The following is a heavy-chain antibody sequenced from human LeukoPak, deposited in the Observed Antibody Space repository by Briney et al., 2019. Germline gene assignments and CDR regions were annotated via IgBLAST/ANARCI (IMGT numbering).Heavy chain of an antibody. V-gene: IGHV3-21*01. J-gene: IGHJ5*02. D-gene: IGHD3-9*01. CDR3: ASEANYDILTGYYFS. CDR1: GFTFSSYS. Sequence: PGGSLRLSCAASGFTFSSYSMSWVRQAPGKGLEWVSSISSSSSYIYYADSVKGRFTISRDNAKNSLYLQMNSLRAEDTAVYYCASEANYDILTGYYFSWGQGTLVTVSS. CDR2: ISSSSSYI.